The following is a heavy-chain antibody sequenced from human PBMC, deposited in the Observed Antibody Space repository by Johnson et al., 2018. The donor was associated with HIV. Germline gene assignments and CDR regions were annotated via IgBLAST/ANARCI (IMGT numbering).Heavy chain of an antibody. CDR1: GFTFSSFW. D-gene: IGHD6-19*01. V-gene: IGHV3-74*01. CDR2: INSDGSST. Sequence: EQLVESGGGLVQPGGSLRLSCAASGFTFSSFWMTWVRQAPGKGLEWVSRINSDGSSTSYADSVKGRITISSDNAKNTLYLQMNSIRAEDTAVYYCAREPGYSSGPDAFDLWGQGTMVTVSS. J-gene: IGHJ3*01. CDR3: AREPGYSSGPDAFDL.